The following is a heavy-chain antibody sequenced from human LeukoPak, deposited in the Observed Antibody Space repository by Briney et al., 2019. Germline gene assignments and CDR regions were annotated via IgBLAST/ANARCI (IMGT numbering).Heavy chain of an antibody. J-gene: IGHJ4*02. Sequence: SETLSLTCAVYGGSFSGYYWSWIRQPPGKGLEWIGEINHSGSTNYNPSLKSRVTISVDTSKNQFSLKLSSVTAADTAVYYCARAHVWGSYRFGGLVGWGQGTLVTVSS. D-gene: IGHD3-16*02. CDR3: ARAHVWGSYRFGGLVG. CDR2: INHSGST. CDR1: GGSFSGYY. V-gene: IGHV4-34*01.